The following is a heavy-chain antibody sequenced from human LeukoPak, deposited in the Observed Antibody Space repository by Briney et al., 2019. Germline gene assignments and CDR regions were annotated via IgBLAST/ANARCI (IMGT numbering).Heavy chain of an antibody. V-gene: IGHV3-30*18. CDR1: GFTVSSTY. J-gene: IGHJ4*02. CDR3: AKDSYRIQLWFRGNSVCDS. CDR2: ISYDGSNK. Sequence: PGGSLRLSCTSSGFTVSSTYISWVRQAPGKGLEWVAVISYDGSNKYYADSVKGRFTISRDNSENTLYLHMNRLRAEDTAVYYCAKDSYRIQLWFRGNSVCDSWGQGTLVTVSS. D-gene: IGHD5-18*01.